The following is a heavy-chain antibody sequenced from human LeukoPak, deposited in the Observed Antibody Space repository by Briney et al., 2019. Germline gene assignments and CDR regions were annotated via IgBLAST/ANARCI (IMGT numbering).Heavy chain of an antibody. V-gene: IGHV4-61*02. Sequence: TLSLTCTVSGGSISSGSYYWSWIRQPAGKGLEWIGRIYTSGSTNYNPSLKSRVTISVDTSKNQFSLKLSSVTAADTAVYYCARGVGIDYWGQGTLVTVSS. CDR2: IYTSGST. D-gene: IGHD2-2*01. CDR3: ARGVGIDY. J-gene: IGHJ4*02. CDR1: GGSISSGSYY.